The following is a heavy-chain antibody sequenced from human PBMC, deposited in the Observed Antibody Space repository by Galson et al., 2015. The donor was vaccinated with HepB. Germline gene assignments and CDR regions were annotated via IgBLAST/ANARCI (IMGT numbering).Heavy chain of an antibody. Sequence: PALVKPTQTLTLTCTFSGFSLSTSGVGVGWIRQPPGKALEWLALIYWDDNKRYSPSLKSRLTITKDTSKNQVVLTMTNMDPVDTATYYCAHRLVPSVYYYDSSGWYYFDYWGQGTLVTVSS. J-gene: IGHJ4*02. D-gene: IGHD3-22*01. V-gene: IGHV2-5*02. CDR1: GFSLSTSGVG. CDR2: IYWDDNK. CDR3: AHRLVPSVYYYDSSGWYYFDY.